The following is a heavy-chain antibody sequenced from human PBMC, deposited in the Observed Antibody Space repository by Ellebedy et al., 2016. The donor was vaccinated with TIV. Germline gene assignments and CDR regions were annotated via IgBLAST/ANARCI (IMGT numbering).Heavy chain of an antibody. V-gene: IGHV3-7*01. Sequence: PGGSLRLSCATSGFSFSDYWLAWVRQAPGKGLEWVANIREVGGDKYYLDSVKGRFTISRDDAETTTFLQMNSLRAEDTALYFCARVGRSPHNWSFDYWGQGTLVTVSS. CDR2: IREVGGDK. CDR1: GFSFSDYW. J-gene: IGHJ4*02. CDR3: ARVGRSPHNWSFDY. D-gene: IGHD5-24*01.